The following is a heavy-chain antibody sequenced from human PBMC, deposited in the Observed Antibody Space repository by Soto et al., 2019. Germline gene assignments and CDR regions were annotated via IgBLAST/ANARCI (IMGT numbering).Heavy chain of an antibody. D-gene: IGHD6-13*01. V-gene: IGHV3-30*18. CDR3: AKDRLQLSYYYYGMDV. J-gene: IGHJ6*02. CDR1: GFTFSSYA. CDR2: IPYDGSNK. Sequence: QVHLVESGGGAVQPGRSLRLSCAASGFTFSSYAMHWVRQAPGKGLEWVAVIPYDGSNKYYEDSVKGRFSISRDNSKNTLYLQMNSLRVEDTAVYYCAKDRLQLSYYYYGMDVWGQGTTVTVSS.